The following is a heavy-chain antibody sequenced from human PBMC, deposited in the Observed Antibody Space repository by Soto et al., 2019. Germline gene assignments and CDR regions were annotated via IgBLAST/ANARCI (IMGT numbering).Heavy chain of an antibody. D-gene: IGHD1-26*01. J-gene: IGHJ5*02. Sequence: SETLSLTCTVPGGSISSSSYYWGWIRQPPGKGLEWIGSFYYSGSTYYNPSLKSRVTISVDTSKNQFSLKLSSVTAADTAVYYCATQEVGGSYVYTFDPWGQGTLVTVSS. CDR3: ATQEVGGSYVYTFDP. CDR2: FYYSGST. V-gene: IGHV4-39*01. CDR1: GGSISSSSYY.